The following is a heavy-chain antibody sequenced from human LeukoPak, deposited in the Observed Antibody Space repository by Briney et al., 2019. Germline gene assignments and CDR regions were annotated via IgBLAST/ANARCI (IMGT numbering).Heavy chain of an antibody. V-gene: IGHV4-59*01. CDR3: ASGTFDGPLYGTYWYFHV. J-gene: IGHJ2*01. CDR1: GASINNNY. Sequence: SETLSLTCAVSGASINNNYWTWVRQPPGKGLEWIGYIYSNGNTNYNPSLKGRVTMSIGTSKNQFSLQLPSVTAADTAVYYCASGTFDGPLYGTYWYFHVWGRGTLVTVSS. CDR2: IYSNGNT. D-gene: IGHD1-14*01.